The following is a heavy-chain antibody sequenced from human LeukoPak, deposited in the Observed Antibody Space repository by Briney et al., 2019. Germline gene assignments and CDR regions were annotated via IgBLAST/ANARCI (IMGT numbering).Heavy chain of an antibody. D-gene: IGHD3-22*01. CDR2: IIPISGIA. J-gene: IGHJ3*02. V-gene: IGHV1-69*04. CDR3: ARALYYYDSSGYYYGAFDI. CDR1: GGTFSSYA. Sequence: SVKVSCKASGGTFSSYAISWVRQAPGQGLEWMGRIIPISGIANYAQKFQGRVTITADKSTSTAYMELSSLRSEDTAVYYCARALYYYDSSGYYYGAFDIWGQGTMVTVSS.